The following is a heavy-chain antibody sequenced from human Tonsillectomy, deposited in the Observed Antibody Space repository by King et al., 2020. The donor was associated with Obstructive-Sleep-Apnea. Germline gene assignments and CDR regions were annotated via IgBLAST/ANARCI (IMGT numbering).Heavy chain of an antibody. CDR1: GGSISSSSYY. Sequence: QLQESCPGLVKPSETLSLTCTVSGGSISSSSYYWCWIRQPPGKWLEWIGSSYYSGSTYSNPSLRSRVTISVDTSKNQLSLKLSSVTAADTAVYYCARVSGVGYYYDSSGYYYVDYWGQGTLVTVSS. V-gene: IGHV4-39*07. J-gene: IGHJ4*02. CDR2: SYYSGST. CDR3: ARVSGVGYYYDSSGYYYVDY. D-gene: IGHD3-22*01.